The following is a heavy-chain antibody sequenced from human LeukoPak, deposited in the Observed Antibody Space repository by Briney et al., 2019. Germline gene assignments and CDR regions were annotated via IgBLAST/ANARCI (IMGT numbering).Heavy chain of an antibody. CDR3: ARVRGGVFDY. Sequence: SQTLSLTCTVSGGSISSGGYYWSWIRQHPGKGLEWIGYIYDSGSTYYNPSLKSRVTISVDTSKNQFSLKLSSVTAADTAVYYCARVRGGVFDYWGQGTLVTVSS. J-gene: IGHJ4*02. V-gene: IGHV4-30-4*08. D-gene: IGHD3-16*01. CDR2: IYDSGST. CDR1: GGSISSGGYY.